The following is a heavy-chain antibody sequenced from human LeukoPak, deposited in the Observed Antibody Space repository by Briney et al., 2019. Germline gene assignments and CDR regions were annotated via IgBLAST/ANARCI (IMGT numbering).Heavy chain of an antibody. J-gene: IGHJ6*02. CDR2: INHNGNVN. V-gene: IGHV3-7*03. Sequence: SGGSLRLSCAASGFTFSSYWMNWARQAPGKGLEWVVSINHNGNVNYYVDSVKGRFTISRDNAKNSLYLQMSNLRAEDTAVYFCARGGGLDVWGQGATVTVSS. CDR3: ARGGGLDV. CDR1: GFTFSSYW. D-gene: IGHD3-16*01.